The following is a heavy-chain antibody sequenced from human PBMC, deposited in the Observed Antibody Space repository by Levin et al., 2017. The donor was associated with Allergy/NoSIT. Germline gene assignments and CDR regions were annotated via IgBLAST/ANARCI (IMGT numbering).Heavy chain of an antibody. Sequence: SCAASGFRFAPYAMNWVRQAPGKGPEWISDISRSGATTSYAESVKGRFTISRDNSRNTLYLQMNNLRTDDSALYYCARDGLFDYWGRGTLVTVSS. D-gene: IGHD3/OR15-3a*01. V-gene: IGHV3-23*01. CDR3: ARDGLFDY. CDR1: GFRFAPYA. J-gene: IGHJ4*02. CDR2: ISRSGATT.